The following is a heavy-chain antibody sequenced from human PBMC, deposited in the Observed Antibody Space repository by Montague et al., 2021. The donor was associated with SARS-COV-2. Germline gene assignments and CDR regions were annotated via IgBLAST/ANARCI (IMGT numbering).Heavy chain of an antibody. CDR1: GASMKSNY. CDR2: TYYNGGT. J-gene: IGHJ4*02. V-gene: IGHV4-59*01. Sequence: SQTLSLTCSVSGASMKSNYWSWVRQHPPKGLQWIGYTYYNGGTSYDPSLHSRLTMTVDTSKNKFTVRLMSVTAADSAVYFCARVEGMIGGVTHFDYWGQGMPVTVSS. CDR3: ARVEGMIGGVTHFDY. D-gene: IGHD3-16*01.